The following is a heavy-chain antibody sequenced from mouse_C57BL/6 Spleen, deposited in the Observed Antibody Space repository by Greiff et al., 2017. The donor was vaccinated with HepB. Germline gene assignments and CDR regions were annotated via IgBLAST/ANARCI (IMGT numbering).Heavy chain of an antibody. D-gene: IGHD1-1*01. CDR1: GFTFSDYG. V-gene: IGHV5-17*01. J-gene: IGHJ1*03. Sequence: EVQLVESGGGLVKPGGSLKLSCAASGFTFSDYGMHWVRQAPEKGLEWVAYISSGSSTIYYADTVKGRFTISRDNAKNTLFLQMTSLRSEDTAMYYCARVGSSYPSYFDVWGTGTTVTVSS. CDR3: ARVGSSYPSYFDV. CDR2: ISSGSSTI.